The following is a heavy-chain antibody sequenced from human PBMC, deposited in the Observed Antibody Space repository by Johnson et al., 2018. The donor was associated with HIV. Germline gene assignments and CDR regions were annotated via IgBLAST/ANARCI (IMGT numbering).Heavy chain of an antibody. J-gene: IGHJ3*02. Sequence: VQLVESGGGLVQPGGSLRVSCAASGFTFTSYVMSWVRQAPGQGLEWVSAISGSGGSTYYADSVKGRFTISRDNSKNTLYLQMNSLRAEDTAVYYCAKDQGSEQRNDAFDIWGQGTMVTVS. CDR2: ISGSGGST. D-gene: IGHD1-14*01. V-gene: IGHV3-23*04. CDR1: GFTFTSYV. CDR3: AKDQGSEQRNDAFDI.